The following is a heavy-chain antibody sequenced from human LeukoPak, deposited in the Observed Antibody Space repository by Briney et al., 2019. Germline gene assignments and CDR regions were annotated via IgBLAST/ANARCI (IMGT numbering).Heavy chain of an antibody. V-gene: IGHV4-34*01. J-gene: IGHJ4*02. Sequence: SETLSLTCAVYGGSFSGYYWSWIRQPPGKGLEWIGEINHSGSTNYNPSLKSRVTISVDTSKNQFSLKLSSVTAADTAVYYCARGQGSGSYYKRRPFDYWGQGTLVTVSS. D-gene: IGHD3-10*01. CDR1: GGSFSGYY. CDR3: ARGQGSGSYYKRRPFDY. CDR2: INHSGST.